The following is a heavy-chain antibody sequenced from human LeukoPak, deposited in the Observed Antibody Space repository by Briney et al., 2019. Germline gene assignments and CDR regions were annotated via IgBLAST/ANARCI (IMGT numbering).Heavy chain of an antibody. D-gene: IGHD3-3*01. CDR1: GGSISSGDYY. J-gene: IGHJ4*02. CDR3: ASGIYDFWSGYDY. Sequence: SETLSLTCTVSGGSISSGDYYWSWIRQPPGKGLEWTGYIYYSGSTYYNPSLKSRVTISVDTSKNQFSLKLSSVTAADTAVYYCASGIYDFWSGYDYWGQGTLVTVSS. V-gene: IGHV4-30-4*01. CDR2: IYYSGST.